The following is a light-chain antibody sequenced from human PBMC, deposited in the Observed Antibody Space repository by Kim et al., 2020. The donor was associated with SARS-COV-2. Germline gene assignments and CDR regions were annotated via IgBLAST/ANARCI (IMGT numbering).Light chain of an antibody. CDR2: AVA. CDR3: KQYNNWPPLT. V-gene: IGKV3-15*01. J-gene: IGKJ4*01. Sequence: CPRGRATPSCTARQSVRGHLAWSQKKPGQATRLLIYAVAPRATGIPARFSGRASGIEYTLPISRLQSEDFAVYYCKQYNNWPPLTFGGGSKVDIK. CDR1: QSVRGH.